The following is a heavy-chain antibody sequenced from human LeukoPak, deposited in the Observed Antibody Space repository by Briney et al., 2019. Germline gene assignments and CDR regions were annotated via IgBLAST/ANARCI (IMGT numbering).Heavy chain of an antibody. CDR1: GGSFSGYY. D-gene: IGHD6-13*01. Sequence: PSETLSLTCAVYGGSFSGYYWSWIRQPPGKGLEWIGEINHSGSTNYNPSLKSRVTISVDTSKNQFSLKLSSVTAADTAEYYCARETSSSWSSGFDYWGQGTLVTVSS. J-gene: IGHJ4*02. V-gene: IGHV4-34*01. CDR2: INHSGST. CDR3: ARETSSSWSSGFDY.